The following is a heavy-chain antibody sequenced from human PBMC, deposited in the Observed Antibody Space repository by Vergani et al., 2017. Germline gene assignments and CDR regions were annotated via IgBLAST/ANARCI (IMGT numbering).Heavy chain of an antibody. CDR2: IYHTGSA. D-gene: IGHD3-22*01. Sequence: QVQLLESGPGLLKPSETLSLTCSVPGYSITSGYYWGWFRQPPGRGVDWIGSIYHTGSAYYNPLLKSRVTVSVDTSMNQVPLKLNSVTAADTAVYFCARGGNYYDSTGFGPGGSFDWGPGTLVTVSS. V-gene: IGHV4-38-2*02. J-gene: IGHJ4*02. CDR3: ARGGNYYDSTGFGPGGSFD. CDR1: GYSITSGYY.